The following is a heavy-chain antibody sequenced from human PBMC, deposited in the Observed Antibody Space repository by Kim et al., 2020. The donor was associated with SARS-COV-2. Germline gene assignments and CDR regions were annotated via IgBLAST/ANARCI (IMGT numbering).Heavy chain of an antibody. J-gene: IGHJ4*02. V-gene: IGHV3-74*01. CDR3: TSDLSGFGGR. Sequence: RSTNHADSVKGRFTICRDNARNSLFLQMNSLRVKDTAIYYCTSDLSGFGGRGGQGTLVTVSS. D-gene: IGHD5-12*01. CDR2: RST.